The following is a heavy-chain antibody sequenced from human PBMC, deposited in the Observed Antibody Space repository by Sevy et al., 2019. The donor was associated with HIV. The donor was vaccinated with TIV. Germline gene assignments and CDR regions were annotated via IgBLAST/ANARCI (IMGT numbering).Heavy chain of an antibody. CDR3: AGPSQGLHDPFQH. J-gene: IGHJ1*01. D-gene: IGHD3-16*01. V-gene: IGHV5-51*01. CDR2: IYPGDSDT. CDR1: GYSFTSYW. Sequence: GESLKISCKGSGYSFTSYWIGWVRQMPGKGLEWMEIIYPGDSDTRYSPSFQGQVTISADKSISTAYLQWSCLKASDTAMYYCAGPSQGLHDPFQHWGQGTLVTVSS.